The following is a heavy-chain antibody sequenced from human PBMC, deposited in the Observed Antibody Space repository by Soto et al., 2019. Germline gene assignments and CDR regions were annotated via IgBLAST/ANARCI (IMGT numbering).Heavy chain of an antibody. CDR2: IKQDGSEK. D-gene: IGHD6-19*01. CDR3: ARPGYSSGWYAGFDY. CDR1: GFTFISYW. J-gene: IGHJ4*02. Sequence: GGSLRLSCAASGFTFISYWMSWVRQAPGKGLEWVANIKQDGSEKYYVDSVKGRFTISRDNAKNSLYLQMNSLRAEDTAVYYCARPGYSSGWYAGFDYWGQGTLVTVSS. V-gene: IGHV3-7*03.